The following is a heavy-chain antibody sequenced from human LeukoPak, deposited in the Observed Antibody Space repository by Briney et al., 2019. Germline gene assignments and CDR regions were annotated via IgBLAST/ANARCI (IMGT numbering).Heavy chain of an antibody. Sequence: GGSLRLSCAASGFTFSSYSMNWVRQAPGKGLKQFSSISSSSSYIYYADSVKGRFTISRDNAKNSLYLQMNSLRAEDTAVYYCAREWRRIVVVTNREFDPWGQGTLVTVA. D-gene: IGHD3-22*01. CDR2: ISSSSSYI. V-gene: IGHV3-21*01. CDR3: AREWRRIVVVTNREFDP. CDR1: GFTFSSYS. J-gene: IGHJ5*02.